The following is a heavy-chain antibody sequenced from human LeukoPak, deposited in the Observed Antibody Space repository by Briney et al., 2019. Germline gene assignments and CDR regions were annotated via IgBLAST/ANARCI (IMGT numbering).Heavy chain of an antibody. CDR3: AIKYNWNYYFDY. D-gene: IGHD1-7*01. J-gene: IGHJ4*02. CDR1: GYTFTSYY. V-gene: IGHV1-46*01. CDR2: INPSGGST. Sequence: ASVKVSCKASGYTFTSYYMHWVRQAPGQGLEWMGIINPSGGSTSYAQKFQGRVTMTRDTSISTAYMELSRLRSDDTAVYYCAIKYNWNYYFDYWGQGTLVTVSS.